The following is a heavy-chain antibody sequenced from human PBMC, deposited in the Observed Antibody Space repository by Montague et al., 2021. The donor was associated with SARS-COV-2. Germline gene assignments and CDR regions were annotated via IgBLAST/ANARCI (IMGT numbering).Heavy chain of an antibody. J-gene: IGHJ5*02. CDR3: ARGGAVTTFFAPKRTRSYNWFDP. Sequence: SETLSLTCAVSGGSFSNYYWSWIRQPPGKGLEWIGEINHSGSTXXXPSXXXRVTISVDTSKNQFSLKLSSVTAADTAVYYCARGGAVTTFFAPKRTRSYNWFDPWGQGTLVTVSS. V-gene: IGHV4-34*01. CDR1: GGSFSNYY. D-gene: IGHD4-17*01. CDR2: INHSGST.